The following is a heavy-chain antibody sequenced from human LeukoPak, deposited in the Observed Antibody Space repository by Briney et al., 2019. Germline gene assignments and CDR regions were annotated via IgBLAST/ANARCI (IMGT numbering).Heavy chain of an antibody. V-gene: IGHV4-4*07. CDR2: ISASGNT. CDR1: GGSMTTDS. CDR3: AREEDY. J-gene: IGHJ4*02. Sequence: PSETLSLTCTVSGGSMTTDSWNWIRLPAGKGLEWIGRISASGNTNYNPSLFTRVTISVDTSKNQFSLKLSSVTAADTAVYYCAREEDYWGQGTLVTVSS.